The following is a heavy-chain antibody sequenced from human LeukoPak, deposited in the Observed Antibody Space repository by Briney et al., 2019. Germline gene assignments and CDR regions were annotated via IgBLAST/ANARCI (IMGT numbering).Heavy chain of an antibody. Sequence: GGSLSLSCAASGFTFSSYDISWVRQAPGKGLEWVSAVSGRGDTTYYSDSVRGRFTISRDNSKSTLHLQMDSLRAEDTAVYYCAKHTFSQGVRDCWGQGTLVTVSS. V-gene: IGHV3-23*01. CDR3: AKHTFSQGVRDC. D-gene: IGHD2/OR15-2a*01. CDR1: GFTFSSYD. CDR2: VSGRGDTT. J-gene: IGHJ4*02.